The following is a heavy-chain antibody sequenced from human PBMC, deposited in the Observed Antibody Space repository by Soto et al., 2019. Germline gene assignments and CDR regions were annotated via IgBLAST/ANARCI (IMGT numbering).Heavy chain of an antibody. CDR2: ISSNGDTT. CDR1: GFTFSDYA. J-gene: IGHJ4*02. CDR3: ARDGRAMNDY. D-gene: IGHD5-18*01. V-gene: IGHV3-64*01. Sequence: EVQVVESGGGLVQPGGSPRLSCAASGFTFSDYAMQWVRQAPGKRLEYVSGISSNGDTTYYGNSVRGRFTIARDNSKNTLHLQMGSLRAEDTGVYYCARDGRAMNDYWGQGTLVTVSS.